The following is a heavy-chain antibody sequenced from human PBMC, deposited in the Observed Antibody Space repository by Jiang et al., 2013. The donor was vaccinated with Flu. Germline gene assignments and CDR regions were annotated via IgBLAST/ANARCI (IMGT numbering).Heavy chain of an antibody. V-gene: IGHV4-39*01. Sequence: GLEWIGSIYYSGSTYYNPSLKSRVTISVDTSKNQFSLKLSSVTAADTAVYYCARLLVDLDYWGQGTLVTVSS. CDR3: ARLLVDLDY. D-gene: IGHD2-15*01. CDR2: IYYSGST. J-gene: IGHJ4*02.